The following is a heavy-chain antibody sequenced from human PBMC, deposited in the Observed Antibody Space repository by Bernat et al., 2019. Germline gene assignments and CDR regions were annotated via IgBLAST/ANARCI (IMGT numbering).Heavy chain of an antibody. CDR1: GFTFSDHG. CDR3: AGEYYYGSGRGFDI. Sequence: QVQLVESGGGVVQPGRSLRLSCAASGFTFSDHGMHWVRQPPGEGLEWVAVIGYDGSDKYYADSVKGRFTISRDNFKNTLYLQMNSLRAEDTAVYYCAGEYYYGSGRGFDIWGQGTMVTVSS. V-gene: IGHV3-33*01. D-gene: IGHD3-10*01. J-gene: IGHJ3*02. CDR2: IGYDGSDK.